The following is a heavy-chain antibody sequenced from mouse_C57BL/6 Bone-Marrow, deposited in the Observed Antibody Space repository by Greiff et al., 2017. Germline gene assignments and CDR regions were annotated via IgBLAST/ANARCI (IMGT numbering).Heavy chain of an antibody. D-gene: IGHD1-1*01. J-gene: IGHJ2*01. CDR1: GYTFTSYW. CDR2: IDPSASYT. CDR3: ARRILLRYFDY. Sequence: QVQLQQPGAELVMPGASVTLSCKASGYTFTSYWMHWVKQRPGQGLEWIGEIDPSASYTNYNQKFKGKSTLTVDKSSSTAYMQLSSLTSEDSAVYYCARRILLRYFDYWGQGTTLTVSS. V-gene: IGHV1-69*01.